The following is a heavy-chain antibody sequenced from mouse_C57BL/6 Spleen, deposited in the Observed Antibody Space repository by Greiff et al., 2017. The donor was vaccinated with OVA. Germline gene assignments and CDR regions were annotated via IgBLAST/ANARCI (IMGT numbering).Heavy chain of an antibody. V-gene: IGHV1-80*01. J-gene: IGHJ2*01. D-gene: IGHD2-4*01. CDR3: ARKCDYDDFDY. Sequence: QVHVKQSGAELVKPGASVKISCKASGYAFSSYWMNWVQQRPGKGLEWIGQIYTGDGDTNYNGKFKGKATLTADKSSSTAYMQLISLTSEDAAVYFCARKCDYDDFDYWGQGTTLTVSS. CDR1: GYAFSSYW. CDR2: IYTGDGDT.